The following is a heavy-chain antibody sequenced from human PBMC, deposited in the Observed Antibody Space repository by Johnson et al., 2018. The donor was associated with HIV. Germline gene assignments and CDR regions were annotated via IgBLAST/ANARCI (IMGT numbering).Heavy chain of an antibody. Sequence: VQVVESGGGVVQPGRSLRLSCAASGFTFSSYAMSWVRQAPGKGLAWVSAISVSGGSTYYADSVQGRFTIPRGNSKNTLYLQMNSLRAEDTAVYYCAREGYYNFWSGADAFDIWGQGTTVTVSS. D-gene: IGHD3-3*01. CDR3: AREGYYNFWSGADAFDI. CDR2: ISVSGGST. CDR1: GFTFSSYA. J-gene: IGHJ3*02. V-gene: IGHV3-23*04.